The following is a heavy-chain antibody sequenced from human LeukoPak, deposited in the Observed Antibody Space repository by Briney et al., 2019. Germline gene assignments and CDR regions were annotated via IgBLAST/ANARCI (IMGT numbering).Heavy chain of an antibody. CDR2: IYYSGTT. CDR3: ARGVYIAAAQYGY. D-gene: IGHD6-13*01. J-gene: IGHJ4*02. CDR1: GGSISSHY. V-gene: IGHV4-59*11. Sequence: PSETLSLTCTVSGGSISSHYWSWIRQPPGKGLEWIGYIYYSGTTNYNPSLKSRVTISVDTSKNQFSLKLSSVTAADTAVYYCARGVYIAAAQYGYWGQGTLVSVSS.